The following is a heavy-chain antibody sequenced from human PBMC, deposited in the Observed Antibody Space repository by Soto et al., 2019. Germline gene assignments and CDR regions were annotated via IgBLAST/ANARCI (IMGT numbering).Heavy chain of an antibody. CDR2: ISWNSGNI. Sequence: EVQLEESGGALVQPGRSLRLSCAASGFTFDDYAMYWVRQVLGKGLEWVSSISWNSGNIGYADSVKGRFTTSRDNAENSLYLQMNRLGPEDTSLYYCVRSKGGYSYGTPFDYWGQGTLVTVSS. D-gene: IGHD5-18*01. V-gene: IGHV3-9*01. J-gene: IGHJ4*02. CDR1: GFTFDDYA. CDR3: VRSKGGYSYGTPFDY.